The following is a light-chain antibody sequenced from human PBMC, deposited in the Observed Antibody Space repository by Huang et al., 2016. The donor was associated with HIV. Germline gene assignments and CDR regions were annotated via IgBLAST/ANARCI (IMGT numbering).Light chain of an antibody. CDR3: QHYKT. CDR1: QSVSTN. Sequence: EIVMTQSPATLSVSPGERVILSCRTSQSVSTNLAWYQQKRGQPPGLLIYGASTRATDTPIRFSGSGSGTEFTLTISSLQPEDFAVYSCQHYKTFGRGTKLEIK. V-gene: IGKV3-15*01. J-gene: IGKJ2*01. CDR2: GAS.